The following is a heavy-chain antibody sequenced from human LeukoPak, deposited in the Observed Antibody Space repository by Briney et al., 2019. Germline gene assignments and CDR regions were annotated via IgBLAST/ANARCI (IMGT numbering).Heavy chain of an antibody. CDR2: ISSNGGGP. V-gene: IGHV3-64D*06. Sequence: GGSLRLSCSASGFTFSSYAMHWVRQAPGKGLEYVSAISSNGGGPYYADSVKGRFTISRDNSKNTLYLQMSSLRAEDTAVYYCVRQLAVPGPGHFDLWGRGTLVTVSS. CDR1: GFTFSSYA. D-gene: IGHD6-19*01. CDR3: VRQLAVPGPGHFDL. J-gene: IGHJ2*01.